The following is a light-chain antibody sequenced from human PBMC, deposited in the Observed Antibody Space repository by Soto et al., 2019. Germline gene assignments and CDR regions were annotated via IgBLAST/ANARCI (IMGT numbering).Light chain of an antibody. V-gene: IGKV3-20*01. J-gene: IGKJ1*01. CDR1: QSLNSNP. CDR2: AAS. Sequence: EIVLTQSPGTLSVSPGERATLSCRASQSLNSNPLAWYQQKPGQAPSLLIYAASSRATGIPDRFSGSGSGTDFTLTISGLKPEDSAIYYCQQFASWTFGQGTKVEI. CDR3: QQFASWT.